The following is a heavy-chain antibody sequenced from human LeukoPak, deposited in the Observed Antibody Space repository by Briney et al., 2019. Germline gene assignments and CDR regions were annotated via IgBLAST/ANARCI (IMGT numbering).Heavy chain of an antibody. CDR2: MNPKSGDT. J-gene: IGHJ6*03. CDR1: RSTFKTYD. CDR3: ARGVLGYYYYYMDL. V-gene: IGHV1-8*01. Sequence: ASVKVSCKASRSTFKTYDIIWVRQASGQGLEWMGWMNPKSGDTVCAETFQARVTMTRNISINTAYMELSNLKSEDTAIYYCARGVLGYYYYYMDLWGEGTTVTVSS. D-gene: IGHD2-8*02.